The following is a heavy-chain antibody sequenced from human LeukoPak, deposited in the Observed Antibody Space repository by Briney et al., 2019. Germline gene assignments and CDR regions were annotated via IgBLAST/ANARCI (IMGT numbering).Heavy chain of an antibody. Sequence: GGSLRLSCAASGITVSSYAMTRVRQAPGKGLGWVSYISGSGGRTLYADSVKGRFTISRDNFKNTLYLQMNSLRAEDTAVYHCAKDPNGDYIGAFDMWGQGTMVTVSS. D-gene: IGHD4-17*01. CDR3: AKDPNGDYIGAFDM. CDR1: GITVSSYA. CDR2: ISGSGGRT. J-gene: IGHJ3*02. V-gene: IGHV3-23*01.